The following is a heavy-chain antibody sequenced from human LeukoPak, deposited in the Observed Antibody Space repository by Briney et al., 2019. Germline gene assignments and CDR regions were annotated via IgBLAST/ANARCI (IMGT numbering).Heavy chain of an antibody. CDR1: GFTFSGYW. CDR3: ARDPRNKGFDP. CDR2: INGDGSDT. V-gene: IGHV3-74*01. D-gene: IGHD1/OR15-1a*01. Sequence: GGSLRLSCAASGFTFSGYWMHWARQSPRKGLVWVSCINGDGSDTRYADYVKGRFTISRDNAKNTLYLQMNSLRVEDTSVYYCARDPRNKGFDPWGQGTLVTVSS. J-gene: IGHJ5*02.